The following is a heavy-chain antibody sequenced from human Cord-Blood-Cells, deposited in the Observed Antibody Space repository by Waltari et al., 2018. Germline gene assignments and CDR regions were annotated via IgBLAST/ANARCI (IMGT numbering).Heavy chain of an antibody. CDR2: MSWNSGSI. J-gene: IGHJ3*02. V-gene: IGHV3-9*01. CDR3: AKDIRAYDAFDI. CDR1: GFTFDDYA. Sequence: EVQLVESGGGLVQPGRSLRLSCAASGFTFDDYAMHWVRQAPGKGLEWVSGMSWNSGSIGYADSVKGRFTISRDNAKNSLYLQMNSLRAEDTALYYCAKDIRAYDAFDIWGQGTMVTVSS.